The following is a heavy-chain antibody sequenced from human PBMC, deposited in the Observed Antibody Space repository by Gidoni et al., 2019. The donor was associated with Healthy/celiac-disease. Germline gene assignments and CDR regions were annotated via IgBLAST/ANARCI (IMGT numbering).Heavy chain of an antibody. J-gene: IGHJ1*01. CDR1: GGSSASGVNS. CDR2: IYTSGST. CDR3: AREVASYYYDSSGYYGQH. V-gene: IGHV4-61*02. Sequence: HLRESAQGRLKPPQTLSPTATFPGGSSASGVNSGSWIRQPAGKGLEWIGRIYTSGSTNYNPSLKSRVTISVDTSKNQFSLKLSSVTAADTAVYYCAREVASYYYDSSGYYGQHWGQGTLVTVSS. D-gene: IGHD3-22*01.